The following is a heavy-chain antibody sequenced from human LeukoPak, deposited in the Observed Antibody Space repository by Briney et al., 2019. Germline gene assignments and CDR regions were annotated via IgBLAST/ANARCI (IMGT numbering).Heavy chain of an antibody. CDR2: IYPGDSDT. J-gene: IGHJ4*02. Sequence: GESLKISCKGSGYSFSSYWIGWVRQMPGKVLEWMGIIYPGDSDTKYSPSFQGQVTISADKSISTTYLQWSSLKASDTAMYYCARGTMVRGVPLNFDYWGQGTLVTVSS. CDR1: GYSFSSYW. D-gene: IGHD3-10*01. V-gene: IGHV5-51*01. CDR3: ARGTMVRGVPLNFDY.